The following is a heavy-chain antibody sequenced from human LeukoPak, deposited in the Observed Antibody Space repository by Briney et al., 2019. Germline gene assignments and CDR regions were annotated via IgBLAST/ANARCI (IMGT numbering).Heavy chain of an antibody. CDR3: ARVRFSSTWYIDY. J-gene: IGHJ4*02. CDR2: INWNGGSI. V-gene: IGHV3-20*04. D-gene: IGHD6-13*01. CDR1: GSTFDDYG. Sequence: GGSLRLSCAASGSTFDDYGMSWVRQAPGKGLEWVSGINWNGGSIGYADSVKGRFTISRDNAKNSLHLQMNSLRVEDTALYYCARVRFSSTWYIDYWGQGTLVTVSS.